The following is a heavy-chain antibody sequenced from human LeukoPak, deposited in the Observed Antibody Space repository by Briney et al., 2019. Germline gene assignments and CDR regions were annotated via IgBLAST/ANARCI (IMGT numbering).Heavy chain of an antibody. CDR2: IYYSGST. CDR1: GGSISSGGYY. CDR3: ARAEDGGLFSSGWLPFDY. J-gene: IGHJ4*02. D-gene: IGHD6-19*01. Sequence: PSETLSLTCTVSGGSISSGGYYWSWIRQHPGKGLEWIGYIYYSGSTNYNPSLKSRVTISVDTSKNQFSLKLSSVTAADTAVYYCARAEDGGLFSSGWLPFDYWGQGTLVTVSS. V-gene: IGHV4-61*08.